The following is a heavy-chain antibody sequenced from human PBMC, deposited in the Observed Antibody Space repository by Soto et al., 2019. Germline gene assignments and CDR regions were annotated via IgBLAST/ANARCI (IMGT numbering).Heavy chain of an antibody. Sequence: PGGSLRLSCAASGFTVSSNYMSWVRQAPGKGLEWVSVIYSGGSTYYADSVKGRFTISRDNSKNTLYLQMNSLRAEDTAVYYCATTEVVTAIPFFDYYYYGMDVWGQGTTVTVSS. J-gene: IGHJ6*02. CDR1: GFTVSSNY. CDR2: IYSGGST. CDR3: ATTEVVTAIPFFDYYYYGMDV. D-gene: IGHD2-21*02. V-gene: IGHV3-53*01.